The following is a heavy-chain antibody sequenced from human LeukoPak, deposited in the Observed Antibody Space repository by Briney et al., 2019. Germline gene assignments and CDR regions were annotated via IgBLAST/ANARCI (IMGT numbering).Heavy chain of an antibody. V-gene: IGHV3-74*01. CDR3: GRAGGVCGGGGLYPPSYYYGMDV. CDR2: INSDGSST. D-gene: IGHD2-21*01. J-gene: IGHJ6*02. Sequence: PGGSLRLSCAASGFTFSSYWMHWVRQAPGKGLVWVSRINSDGSSTSYADSVKGRFTISRDNAKNTLYLQMNSLRAEDTAVYYSGRAGGVCGGGGLYPPSYYYGMDVWNQGCTVTV. CDR1: GFTFSSYW.